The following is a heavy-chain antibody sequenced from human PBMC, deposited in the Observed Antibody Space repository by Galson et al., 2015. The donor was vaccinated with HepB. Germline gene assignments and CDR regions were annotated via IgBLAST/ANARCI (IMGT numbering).Heavy chain of an antibody. V-gene: IGHV3-15*01. CDR1: GFTFSVAW. Sequence: SLRLSCAVSGFTFSVAWMSWIRQAPGKGLEWVGRIKSKSDGGTTDYTAPVKGRFTISRDDSKNTLYLQMNSLKAEDTGVYYCARTGQVYSYWGQGTLVTVSS. J-gene: IGHJ4*02. CDR3: ARTGQVYSY. D-gene: IGHD3/OR15-3a*01. CDR2: IKSKSDGGTT.